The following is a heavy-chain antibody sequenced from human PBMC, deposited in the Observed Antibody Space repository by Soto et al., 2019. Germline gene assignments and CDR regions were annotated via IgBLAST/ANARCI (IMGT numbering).Heavy chain of an antibody. V-gene: IGHV3-43*02. J-gene: IGHJ6*02. CDR3: AKAAVVQTPYYYYGMDV. CDR2: IRQDGSST. CDR1: GYACRTRW. Sequence: GGSLRLYCAASGYACRTRWMPWVRQAPGRGLECLAIIRQDGSSTYYADSVKGRFTISRDNSKNSLYLQMNSLRTEDTALYYCAKAAVVQTPYYYYGMDVWGQGTTVTVSS. D-gene: IGHD2-15*01.